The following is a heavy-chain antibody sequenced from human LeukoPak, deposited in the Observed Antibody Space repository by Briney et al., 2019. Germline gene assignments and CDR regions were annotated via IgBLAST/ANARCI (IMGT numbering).Heavy chain of an antibody. V-gene: IGHV4-39*01. D-gene: IGHD3-3*01. CDR2: IYYSGST. CDR3: ARHVLSGYLNYWYFDL. Sequence: PSETLSLTCTVSGGSISSSSYYWGWIRQPPGKGLEWIGSIYYSGSTYYNPSLKSRVTISVDTSKNQFSLKLSSVTAADTAVYCCARHVLSGYLNYWYFDLWGRGTLVTVSS. CDR1: GGSISSSSYY. J-gene: IGHJ2*01.